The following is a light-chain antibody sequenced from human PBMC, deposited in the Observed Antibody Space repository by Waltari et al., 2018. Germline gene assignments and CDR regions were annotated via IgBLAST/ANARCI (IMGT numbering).Light chain of an antibody. J-gene: IGLJ1*01. V-gene: IGLV1-40*01. CDR3: QSYDSSLRGFYV. CDR2: DNT. CDR1: SSNIGAGSG. Sequence: QSVLTQPPSLSGAPGQRVTISCTGISSNIGAGSGLQWYQQFPGTAPKLLIYDNTNRPSGVPARFSGSKSGTSASLAITGIQAEDEADYCQSYDSSLRGFYVFGTGTKVTV.